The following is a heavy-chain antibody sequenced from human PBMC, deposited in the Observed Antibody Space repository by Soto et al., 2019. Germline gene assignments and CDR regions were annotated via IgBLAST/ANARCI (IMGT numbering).Heavy chain of an antibody. CDR2: IKQDGSEK. V-gene: IGHV3-7*01. CDR3: ARDVGWDIVVVVAASAAFDI. CDR1: GFTFSSYW. D-gene: IGHD2-15*01. Sequence: EVQLVESGGGLVQPGGSLRLYCAASGFTFSSYWRSWVRQAPGKGLEWVANIKQDGSEKYYVDSVKGRFTISRDNAQNSLYLQMNSLRAEDTAVYYCARDVGWDIVVVVAASAAFDIWGQGTMVTVSS. J-gene: IGHJ3*02.